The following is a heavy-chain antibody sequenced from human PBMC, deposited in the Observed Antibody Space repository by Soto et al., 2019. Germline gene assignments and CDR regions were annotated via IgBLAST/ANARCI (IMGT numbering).Heavy chain of an antibody. V-gene: IGHV3-30*18. CDR2: VSHDGRNT. CDR1: GFTFSDYA. Sequence: VQLVESGGSMVQPGRSLRLSSAASGFTFSDYAMHWVRQAPGKGLEWVAVVSHDGRNTHYADSVKGRFTISRDSSKNTVSLQMTSLRAEDTAVYYCAKGGRQWLVTSDFNYWGQGALVTVSS. J-gene: IGHJ4*02. CDR3: AKGGRQWLVTSDFNY. D-gene: IGHD6-19*01.